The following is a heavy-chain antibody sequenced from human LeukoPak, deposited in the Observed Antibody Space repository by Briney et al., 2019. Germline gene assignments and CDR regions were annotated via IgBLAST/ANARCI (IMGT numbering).Heavy chain of an antibody. CDR1: GFTFSSYG. Sequence: PGGSLRLSCAASGFTFSSYGMHWVRQAPGKGLEWVAVISYDGSNKYYADSVKGRFTISRDNSKNTLYLQMNSLRAEDTAVYYCARDSESGWRELDYWGQGTLVTVFS. V-gene: IGHV3-30*03. D-gene: IGHD6-19*01. CDR2: ISYDGSNK. J-gene: IGHJ4*02. CDR3: ARDSESGWRELDY.